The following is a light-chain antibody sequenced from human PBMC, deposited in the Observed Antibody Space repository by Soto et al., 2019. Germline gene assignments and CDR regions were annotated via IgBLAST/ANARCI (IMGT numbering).Light chain of an antibody. CDR2: EGS. J-gene: IGLJ1*01. CDR1: SSDVGSYNL. CDR3: CSYAGSSTYV. V-gene: IGLV2-23*01. Sequence: LTQPGSVSGSPGQSITISCTGTSSDVGSYNLVSWYQQHPGKAPKLMIYEGSKRPSGVSNRFSGSKSGNTASLTISGLQAEDEADYYCCSYAGSSTYVFGTGTKVTVL.